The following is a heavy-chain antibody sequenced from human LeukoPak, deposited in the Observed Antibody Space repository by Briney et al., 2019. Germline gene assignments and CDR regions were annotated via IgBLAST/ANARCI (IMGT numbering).Heavy chain of an antibody. Sequence: GGSLRLSCAASGFTFSSYGMHWVRQAPGKGLEWVAVISYDGSNKYYADSVKGRFTISRDNSKNTLYLQMNSLRVEDTAVYYCARAAYDSTGYLTLWGQGTLVTVSS. CDR1: GFTFSSYG. D-gene: IGHD3-22*01. J-gene: IGHJ4*02. CDR2: ISYDGSNK. CDR3: ARAAYDSTGYLTL. V-gene: IGHV3-30*03.